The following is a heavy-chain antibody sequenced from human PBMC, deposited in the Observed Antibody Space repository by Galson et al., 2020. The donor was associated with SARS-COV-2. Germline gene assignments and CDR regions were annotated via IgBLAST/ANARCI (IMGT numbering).Heavy chain of an antibody. CDR3: TRGPEGVAVNWFDP. Sequence: GESLKISCKASGYTFTNYDINWVRQATGQGLEWMGWMNPNSGKTGYARKFQGRVTMTRNTSISTAYMELSSLRFEDTAIYYCTRGPEGVAVNWFDPWGLGTLVTVSS. D-gene: IGHD3-3*01. J-gene: IGHJ5*02. CDR2: MNPNSGKT. CDR1: GYTFTNYD. V-gene: IGHV1-8*01.